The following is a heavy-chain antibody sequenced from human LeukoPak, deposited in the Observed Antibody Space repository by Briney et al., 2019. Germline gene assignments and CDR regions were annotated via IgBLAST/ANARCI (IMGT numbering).Heavy chain of an antibody. CDR2: ISSSGSTI. CDR1: GFTFSCYE. J-gene: IGHJ4*02. CDR3: AALHYDFWSGYEPY. D-gene: IGHD3-3*01. Sequence: GGSLRLSCAASGFTFSCYEMNWVRQAPGKGLEWVSYISSSGSTIYYADSVKGRFTISRDNAKNSLYLQMNSLRAEDTAVYYCAALHYDFWSGYEPYWGQGTLVTVSS. V-gene: IGHV3-48*03.